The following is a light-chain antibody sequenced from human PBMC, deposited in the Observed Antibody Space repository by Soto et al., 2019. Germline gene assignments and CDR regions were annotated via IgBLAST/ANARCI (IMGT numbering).Light chain of an antibody. CDR3: QQYASTVAT. Sequence: DIQMTQSPSSLSASVGDRVTITCRASQDILNYVGWFQQKPGKAPKSLIYGASSLHSGVPSRFSGSGFGTDFKLTISSLHPEDFATYYCQQYASTVATCGQDTTLEV. J-gene: IGKJ2*01. V-gene: IGKV1-16*01. CDR1: QDILNY. CDR2: GAS.